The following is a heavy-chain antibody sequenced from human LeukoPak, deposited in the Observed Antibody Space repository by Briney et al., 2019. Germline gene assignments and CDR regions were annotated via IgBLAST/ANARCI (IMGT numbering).Heavy chain of an antibody. CDR2: ISGDSGNI. CDR3: AKDLPQYYDFWSGYYGGFDY. Sequence: PGRSLRLSCAASGFTFSTFGMNWVRQAPGKGLEWVSLISGDSGNIYYADSVKGRFTISRDNSKNSLYLQMNSLRTEDTALYYCAKDLPQYYDFWSGYYGGFDYWGQGTLVTVSS. D-gene: IGHD3-3*01. V-gene: IGHV3-43*02. CDR1: GFTFSTFG. J-gene: IGHJ4*02.